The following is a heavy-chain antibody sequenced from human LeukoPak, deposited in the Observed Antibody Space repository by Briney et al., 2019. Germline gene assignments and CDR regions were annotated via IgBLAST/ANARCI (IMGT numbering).Heavy chain of an antibody. Sequence: PGGSLRLSCAVSGFIFSKYDMNWVRQAPGKGLEWVAYIIGGGNIIYYADSVKGRFTISRDNAQNSLHLQMNSLRAEDTAVYYCARQRMTVGVGGDFDYWGQGTLVTVSS. J-gene: IGHJ4*02. V-gene: IGHV3-48*03. CDR1: GFIFSKYD. CDR2: IIGGGNII. CDR3: ARQRMTVGVGGDFDY. D-gene: IGHD3-22*01.